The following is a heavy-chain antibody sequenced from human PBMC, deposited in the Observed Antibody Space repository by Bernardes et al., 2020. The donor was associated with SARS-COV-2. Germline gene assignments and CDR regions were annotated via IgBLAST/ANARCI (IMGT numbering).Heavy chain of an antibody. Sequence: GSLRLSCAASGFTFSSYGMHWVRQAPGKGLEWVANIKQDGSEKYYVDSVKGRFTISRDNAKNSLYLQMNSLRAEDTAVYYCARDGYGDYVLGDYWGQGTLVTVSS. J-gene: IGHJ4*02. CDR1: GFTFSSYG. CDR2: IKQDGSEK. D-gene: IGHD4-17*01. V-gene: IGHV3-7*01. CDR3: ARDGYGDYVLGDY.